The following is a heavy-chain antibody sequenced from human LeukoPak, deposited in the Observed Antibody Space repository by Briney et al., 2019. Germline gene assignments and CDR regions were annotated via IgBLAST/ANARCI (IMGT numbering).Heavy chain of an antibody. CDR2: ISSSGSTI. V-gene: IGHV3-11*01. J-gene: IGHJ4*02. CDR3: ARELYDFWRGSSDY. CDR1: GFTFSDYY. Sequence: GGSLRLSCAASGFTFSDYYMTWIRQAPGKGLEWISYISSSGSTIYYAGSVKGRFTISRDNAKNSLYLQMNSLRAEDTAVYYCARELYDFWRGSSDYWGQGTLVTVSS. D-gene: IGHD3-3*01.